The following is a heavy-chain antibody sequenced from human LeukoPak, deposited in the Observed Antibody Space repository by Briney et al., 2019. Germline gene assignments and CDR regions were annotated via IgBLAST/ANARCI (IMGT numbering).Heavy chain of an antibody. CDR3: ARAVPAPGTPENAFDI. J-gene: IGHJ3*02. CDR2: ISRDGTLQ. V-gene: IGHV3-30*04. D-gene: IGHD6-13*01. Sequence: GGSLRLSCEASGFTFNNYAMHWVRQAPGEGLEWVAVISRDGTLQYYADSVKGRLTISRDNSQSTLYLHMNSLSTEDTALYYCARAVPAPGTPENAFDIWGQGTMVTVSS. CDR1: GFTFNNYA.